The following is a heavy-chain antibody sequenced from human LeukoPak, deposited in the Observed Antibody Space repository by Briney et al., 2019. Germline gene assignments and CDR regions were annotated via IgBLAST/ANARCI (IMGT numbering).Heavy chain of an antibody. CDR1: GYTFTSYY. J-gene: IGHJ4*02. CDR2: INPSGGST. V-gene: IGHV1-46*01. CDR3: ARALYNWNYMVLGP. Sequence: ASVKVSCKASGYTFTSYYMHWVRQAPGQGLEWMGIINPSGGSTSYAQKFQGRVTMTRDTSISTAYMELSRLRSDDTAVYYCARALYNWNYMVLGPWGQGTLVTVSS. D-gene: IGHD1-7*01.